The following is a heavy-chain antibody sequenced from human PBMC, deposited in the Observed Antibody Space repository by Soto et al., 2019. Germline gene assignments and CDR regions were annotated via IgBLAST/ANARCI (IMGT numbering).Heavy chain of an antibody. CDR3: AKGYVWGSYRYGAFDI. Sequence: ASVKVSCKASGGTFSSYAISWVRQAPGLGPEWMGGIIPIFGTANYAQKFQGRVTITADESTSTAYMELSSLRSEDTAVYYCAKGYVWGSYRYGAFDIWGQGTMVTVSS. D-gene: IGHD3-16*02. CDR1: GGTFSSYA. CDR2: IIPIFGTA. V-gene: IGHV1-69*13. J-gene: IGHJ3*02.